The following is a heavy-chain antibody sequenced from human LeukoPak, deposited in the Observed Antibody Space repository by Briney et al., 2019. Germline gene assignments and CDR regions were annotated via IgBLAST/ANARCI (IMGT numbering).Heavy chain of an antibody. D-gene: IGHD6-13*01. Sequence: ASVKVSCKVSGYTLTELSMHWVRQAPGKGLEWMGGFDPEDGETIYAQKFQGRVTMTEGTSTDTAYMELSSLRSEDTAVYYCATVSPIAAAGTHYYYGMDVWGQGTTVTVSS. CDR2: FDPEDGET. V-gene: IGHV1-24*01. CDR3: ATVSPIAAAGTHYYYGMDV. CDR1: GYTLTELS. J-gene: IGHJ6*02.